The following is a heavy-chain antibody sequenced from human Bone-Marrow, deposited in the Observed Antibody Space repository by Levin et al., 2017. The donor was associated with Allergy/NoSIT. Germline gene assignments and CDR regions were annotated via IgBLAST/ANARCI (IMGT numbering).Heavy chain of an antibody. CDR2: INQDGSEK. J-gene: IGHJ6*02. V-gene: IGHV3-7*01. D-gene: IGHD3-9*01. Sequence: QPGGSLRLSCAASGFAFSSSWMTWVRQAPGKGLEWVANINQDGSEKYYVDSVKGRFTFSRDNAKNSLFLQMNRLRAEDTAVYYCARDVVYYDILNGYQVFYYGLDVWGQGTTVTVSS. CDR1: GFAFSSSW. CDR3: ARDVVYYDILNGYQVFYYGLDV.